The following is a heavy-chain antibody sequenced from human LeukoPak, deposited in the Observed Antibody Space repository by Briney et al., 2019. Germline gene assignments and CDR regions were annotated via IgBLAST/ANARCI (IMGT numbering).Heavy chain of an antibody. J-gene: IGHJ4*02. CDR3: AKDLPGEMASQFDY. V-gene: IGHV3-23*01. CDR1: GFTFSTYA. Sequence: GGSLRLSCAAAGFTFSTYAMSWVRQAPGKGLEWVSLISASGGNTYYADSVKGRFTISRDNSKNTLYLQMDSLRAEDTATYYCAKDLPGEMASQFDYWGQGTLVTVSS. D-gene: IGHD5-24*01. CDR2: ISASGGNT.